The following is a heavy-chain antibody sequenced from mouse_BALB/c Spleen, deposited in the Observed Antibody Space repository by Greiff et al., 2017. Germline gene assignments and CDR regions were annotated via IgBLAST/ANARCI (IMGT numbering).Heavy chain of an antibody. CDR2: ISYDGSN. CDR3: ARDMYFDV. Sequence: VQLKESGPGLVKPSQSLSLTCSVTGYSITSGYYWNWIRQFPGNKLEWMGYISYDGSNNYNPSLQNRISITRDTSKNQFFLKLNSVTTEDTATYYCARDMYFDVWGAGTTVTVSS. V-gene: IGHV3-6*02. CDR1: GYSITSGYY. J-gene: IGHJ1*01.